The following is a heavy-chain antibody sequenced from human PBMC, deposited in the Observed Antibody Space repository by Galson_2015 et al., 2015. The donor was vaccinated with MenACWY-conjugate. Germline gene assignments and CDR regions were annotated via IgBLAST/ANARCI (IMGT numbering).Heavy chain of an antibody. D-gene: IGHD2/OR15-2a*01. CDR2: IRSNRSNI. Sequence: SLRLSCAASGFTFGRYGMNWVRQAPGKGLEWVSYIRSNRSNIHYADSVRGRFTISRDNAKNTVYLEMNSLRAEDTAVYYCARDMDAHEYSDNYRMNVLSQGTTVAFSS. V-gene: IGHV3-48*04. CDR3: ARDMDAHEYSDNYRMNV. J-gene: IGHJ6*02. CDR1: GFTFGRYG.